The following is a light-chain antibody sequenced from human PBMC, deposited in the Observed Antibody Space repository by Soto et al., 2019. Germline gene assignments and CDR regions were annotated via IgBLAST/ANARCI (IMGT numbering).Light chain of an antibody. CDR3: QQYGSSPT. CDR2: GAS. CDR1: QTVSSSY. V-gene: IGKV3-20*01. Sequence: DIVLTQSPGTLSLSPGERATLSCRASQTVSSSYLAWYQQKPGQAPRLLIYGASSRATGIPDRFSGSGSGTDATLTINRLEPEDFAVYYCQQYGSSPTFGGGTKVDIK. J-gene: IGKJ4*01.